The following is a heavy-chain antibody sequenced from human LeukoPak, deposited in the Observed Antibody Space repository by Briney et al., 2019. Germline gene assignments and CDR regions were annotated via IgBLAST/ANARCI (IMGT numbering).Heavy chain of an antibody. CDR3: ARGLLRYFDWSHYYYHAMDV. CDR2: TYYNRNT. V-gene: IGHV4-59*01. J-gene: IGHJ6*02. CDR1: GGSFSGYY. Sequence: SETLSLTCAVYGGSFSGYYWSWIRQPPGKGLEWVGYTYYNRNTNYNPSLKSRVTISVDTSKDQFSLKLSSVTAADTAVYYCARGLLRYFDWSHYYYHAMDVWGQGTTVTVSS. D-gene: IGHD3-9*01.